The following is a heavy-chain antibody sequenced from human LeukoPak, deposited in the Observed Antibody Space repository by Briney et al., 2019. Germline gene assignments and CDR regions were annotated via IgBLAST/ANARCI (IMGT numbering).Heavy chain of an antibody. V-gene: IGHV1-46*01. CDR1: GYTFSSWH. D-gene: IGHD3-3*01. J-gene: IGHJ4*02. Sequence: ASVKVSCKASGYTFSSWHMHWVRQALGQGLEGMGIINPSGESTNYAQEFQARVTRTRDTSTSTVYMELSSLRSEDTAVYYCARVVKGGYDFWSGPYYFDHWGQGTLVTVSS. CDR3: ARVVKGGYDFWSGPYYFDH. CDR2: INPSGEST.